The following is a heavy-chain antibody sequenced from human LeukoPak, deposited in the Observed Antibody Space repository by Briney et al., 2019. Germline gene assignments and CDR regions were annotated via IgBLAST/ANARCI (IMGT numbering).Heavy chain of an antibody. Sequence: PGGSLRLSCAASGFTFSSYSMIWLRQAPGKGLEWVSYISSSSSTIYYADSVKGRFPISRDNAKNSLYMQMNSLRAEDTAVYYCARAAVRGVFDYWGQGTLVTVSS. J-gene: IGHJ4*02. CDR3: ARAAVRGVFDY. CDR2: ISSSSSTI. CDR1: GFTFSSYS. D-gene: IGHD3-10*01. V-gene: IGHV3-48*01.